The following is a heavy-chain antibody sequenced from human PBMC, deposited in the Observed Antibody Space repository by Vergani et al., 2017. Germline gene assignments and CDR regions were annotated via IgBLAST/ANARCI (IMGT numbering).Heavy chain of an antibody. J-gene: IGHJ3*02. CDR3: TRDLVRSGNAFDN. Sequence: QLQLQESGSGLVKPSETLSLTCTVSGGSISSYYWSWIRQPAGKGLEWIGRIYTSGSTNYNPSLKSRVTMSVDTSKNQFSLKLSPVTDADTAEYYCTRDLVRSGNAFDNWGQGTMVTVSS. CDR1: GGSISSYY. CDR2: IYTSGST. V-gene: IGHV4-4*07.